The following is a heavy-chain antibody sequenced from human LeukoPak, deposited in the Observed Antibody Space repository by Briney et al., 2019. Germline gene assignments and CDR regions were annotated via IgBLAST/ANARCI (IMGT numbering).Heavy chain of an antibody. CDR1: GGSISSGDYY. Sequence: SQTLSLTCTVSGGSISSGDYYWSWIRQPPGKGLEWIGYIYYSGSTYYNPSLKSRVTISVDTSKNQFSLKLSSVTAADTAVYYCAKSAGGYYYYYMDVWGKGTTVTVSS. V-gene: IGHV4-30-4*08. CDR2: IYYSGST. J-gene: IGHJ6*03. CDR3: AKSAGGYYYYYMDV. D-gene: IGHD3-10*01.